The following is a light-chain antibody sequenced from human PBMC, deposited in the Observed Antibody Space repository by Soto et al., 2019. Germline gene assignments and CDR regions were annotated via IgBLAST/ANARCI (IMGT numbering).Light chain of an antibody. CDR3: GTWDSSLSAGVV. V-gene: IGLV2-14*01. Sequence: QSVLTQPASVSGSPGQSITISCTGTSSDVGGYDYVSWYQQHPGRAPKLMIYEVINRPSGVSNRFSGSKSGNTASLTISGLQAEDEADYYCGTWDSSLSAGVVFGGGTK. CDR2: EVI. J-gene: IGLJ2*01. CDR1: SSDVGGYDY.